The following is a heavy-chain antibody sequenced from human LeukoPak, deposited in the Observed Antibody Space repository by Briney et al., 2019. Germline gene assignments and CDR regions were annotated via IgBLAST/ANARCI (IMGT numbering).Heavy chain of an antibody. Sequence: PGGSLRLSCAASGFTFSTYCMHWVRHAPGKGPMWVSRICPDGTVTNYADSVKARLIISRDNARNTVYLQMNSLRVEDTAVYYCVRDFRSADYWGQGTLVTVSS. V-gene: IGHV3-74*01. CDR2: ICPDGTVT. CDR1: GFTFSTYC. CDR3: VRDFRSADY. J-gene: IGHJ4*02.